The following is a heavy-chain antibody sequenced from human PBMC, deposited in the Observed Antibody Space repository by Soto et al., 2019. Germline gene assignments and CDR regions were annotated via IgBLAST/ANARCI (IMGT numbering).Heavy chain of an antibody. CDR3: ASRRGYSYGYDEY. D-gene: IGHD5-18*01. CDR2: IYPVYSCT. J-gene: IGHJ4*02. V-gene: IGHV5-51*01. Sequence: XESLNLSSKGSGYSFTSYLIGLVPRMPGKGLEWMGMIYPVYSCTSDSPSFQGQVTISADKSISTAYLQWSSLKASDTAMYYCASRRGYSYGYDEYWGQGTLVTVSS. CDR1: GYSFTSYL.